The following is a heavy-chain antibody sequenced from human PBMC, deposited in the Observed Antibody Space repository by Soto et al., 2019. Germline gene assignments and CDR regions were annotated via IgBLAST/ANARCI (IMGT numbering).Heavy chain of an antibody. D-gene: IGHD6-6*01. CDR2: INHSGST. V-gene: IGHV4-34*01. Sequence: SETLSLTCAVYGGSLSGYYWSWIRQPPGKGLEWIGEINHSGSTNYNPSLKSRVTISVDTSKNQFSLKLSSVTAADTAVYYCATGQLATYYYYGMDVWGQGTTVTVSS. J-gene: IGHJ6*02. CDR1: GGSLSGYY. CDR3: ATGQLATYYYYGMDV.